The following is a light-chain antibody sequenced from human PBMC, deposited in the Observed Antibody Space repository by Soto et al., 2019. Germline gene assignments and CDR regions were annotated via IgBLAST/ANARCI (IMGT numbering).Light chain of an antibody. Sequence: DIVMPQSPLSLPVTPGEPASISCRSSQSLLHSNGYNYLDWYLQKPGQSPQPLIYLGSNRASGVTDRFSGSGSGTDFTLKISRVEAEDVGVYYCMPALQTPPYTFGRGTKLEIK. CDR3: MPALQTPPYT. CDR2: LGS. J-gene: IGKJ2*01. V-gene: IGKV2-28*01. CDR1: QSLLHSNGYNY.